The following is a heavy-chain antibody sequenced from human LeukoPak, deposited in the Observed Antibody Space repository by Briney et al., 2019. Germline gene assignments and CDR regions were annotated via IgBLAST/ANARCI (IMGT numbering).Heavy chain of an antibody. CDR3: AKPRADGSSWYWYFQH. D-gene: IGHD6-13*01. Sequence: GGSLRLSCAASGFTFSSYGMHWVRQAPGKGLEWVAVISYDGSNKYYADSVKGRFTISRDNSKNTLYLQMNSLRAEDTAVYYCAKPRADGSSWYWYFQHWGQGTLVTVSS. CDR1: GFTFSSYG. CDR2: ISYDGSNK. V-gene: IGHV3-30*18. J-gene: IGHJ1*01.